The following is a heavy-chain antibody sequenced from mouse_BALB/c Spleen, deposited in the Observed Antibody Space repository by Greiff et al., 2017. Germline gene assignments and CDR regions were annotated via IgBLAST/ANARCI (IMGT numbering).Heavy chain of an antibody. CDR3: ARGGREFAY. CDR1: GYTFSSYW. Sequence: VKLMESGAELMKPGASVKISCKATGYTFSSYWIEWVKQRPGHGLEWIGEILPGSGSTNYNEKFKGKATFTADTSSNTAYMQLSSLTSEDSAVYYCARGGREFAYWGQGTLVTVSA. J-gene: IGHJ3*01. CDR2: ILPGSGST. V-gene: IGHV1-9*01.